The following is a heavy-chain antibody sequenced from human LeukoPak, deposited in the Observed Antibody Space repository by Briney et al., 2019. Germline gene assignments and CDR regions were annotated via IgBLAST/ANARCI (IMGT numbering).Heavy chain of an antibody. Sequence: SETLSLTCTVSGGSISSYYWSWIRQPPGKGLEWIGYIYYSGSTNYNPSLKSRVTISVDTSKNQFSLKLSSVTAADTAVYYCARDIDGGNGFDYWGQRTLVAVSS. J-gene: IGHJ4*02. CDR1: GGSISSYY. CDR2: IYYSGST. V-gene: IGHV4-59*01. CDR3: ARDIDGGNGFDY. D-gene: IGHD4-23*01.